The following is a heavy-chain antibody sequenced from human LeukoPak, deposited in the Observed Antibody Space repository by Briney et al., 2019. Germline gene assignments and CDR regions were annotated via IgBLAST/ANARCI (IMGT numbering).Heavy chain of an antibody. Sequence: GGSLRLSCAASGFTFSSSAMSWVRQVPGKGLEWVSGISASGGSTSYADSVRGRFTTSRDNSKNTLFLQMNSLRAEDTAIYYCAKYGPQDSGSSHFDYWGQGALVTVSS. J-gene: IGHJ4*02. CDR2: ISASGGST. V-gene: IGHV3-23*01. CDR3: AKYGPQDSGSSHFDY. D-gene: IGHD1-26*01. CDR1: GFTFSSSA.